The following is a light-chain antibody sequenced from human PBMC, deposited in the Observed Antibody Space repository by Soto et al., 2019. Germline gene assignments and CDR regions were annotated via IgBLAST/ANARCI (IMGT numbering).Light chain of an antibody. V-gene: IGKV1-9*01. Sequence: DIQLTQSPSFLPASVGDRVTLTXRPSQAVPRNIAWYQQNPVKPPKXLXCXESTLQCGVTSRFSGRKSGTQFTLTIDNLQPGDCATYYRQQVKPYPRTFGGGTGGD. CDR1: QAVPRN. J-gene: IGKJ4*01. CDR2: XES. CDR3: QQVKPYPRT.